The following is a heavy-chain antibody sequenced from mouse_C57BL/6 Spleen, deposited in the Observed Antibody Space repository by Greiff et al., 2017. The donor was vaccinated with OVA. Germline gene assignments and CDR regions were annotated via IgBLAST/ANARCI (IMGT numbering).Heavy chain of an antibody. CDR1: GYTFTDYY. CDR3: AREGYYYGSSQGYFDV. Sequence: VQLKESGPVLVKPGASVKMSCKASGYTFTDYYMNWVKQSHGKSLEWIGVINPYNGGTSYNQKFKGKATLTVDKSSSTAYMELNSLTSEDSAVYYCAREGYYYGSSQGYFDVWGTGTTVTVSS. D-gene: IGHD1-1*01. CDR2: INPYNGGT. J-gene: IGHJ1*03. V-gene: IGHV1-19*01.